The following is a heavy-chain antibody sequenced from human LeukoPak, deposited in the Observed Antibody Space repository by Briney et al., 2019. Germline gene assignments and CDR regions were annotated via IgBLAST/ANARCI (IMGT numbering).Heavy chain of an antibody. J-gene: IGHJ6*04. CDR2: IYYSGST. CDR3: ARGVGIVVVPNPYYQYGMDL. D-gene: IGHD2-2*01. V-gene: IGHV4-59*01. Sequence: PSETLSLTCNVSGGSISNYYWNWIRQPPVKALEYIGYIYYSGSTNYNPSLKSRVTISVDTSKTQFSLKLSSVTTADTAVYYCARGVGIVVVPNPYYQYGMDLWGKGTTVTVSS. CDR1: GGSISNYY.